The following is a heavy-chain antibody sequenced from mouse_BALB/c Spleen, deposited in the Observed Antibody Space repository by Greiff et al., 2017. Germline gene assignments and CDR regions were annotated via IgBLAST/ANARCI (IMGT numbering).Heavy chain of an antibody. V-gene: IGHV5-6-3*01. CDR3: ARGTYGNYFDY. Sequence: EVNLVESGGGLVQPGGSLKLSCAASGFTFSSYGMSWVRQTPDKRLELVATINSNGGSTYYPDSVKGRFTISRDNAKNTLYLQMSSLKSEDTAMYYCARGTYGNYFDYWGQGTTLTVSS. J-gene: IGHJ2*01. CDR2: INSNGGST. D-gene: IGHD2-1*01. CDR1: GFTFSSYG.